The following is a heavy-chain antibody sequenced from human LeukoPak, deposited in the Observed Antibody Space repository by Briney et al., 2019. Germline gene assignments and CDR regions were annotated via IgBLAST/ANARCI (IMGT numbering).Heavy chain of an antibody. J-gene: IGHJ4*02. V-gene: IGHV3-21*01. Sequence: GGSLRLSCAASGFTFSSYSMNWVRQAPGKGLEWVSSISSSSSYIYYADSVKGRFTISRDNAKNSLYLQMNSLRAEDTAVYYCAKRIVGATTDYWGQGTLVTVSS. CDR2: ISSSSSYI. CDR3: AKRIVGATTDY. CDR1: GFTFSSYS. D-gene: IGHD1-26*01.